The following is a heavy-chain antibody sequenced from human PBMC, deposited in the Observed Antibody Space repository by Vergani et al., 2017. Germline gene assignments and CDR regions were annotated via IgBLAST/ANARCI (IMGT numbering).Heavy chain of an antibody. CDR1: GHIFTDQY. V-gene: IGHV1-2*02. Sequence: QVQLVQSGAEVKKPGASVRVSCKASGHIFTDQYIHWLRQAPGQGLEYMGWISPNSGGTNYAQKFQGRVTMTRDTSISTDYMELSNLRSDDTAIYYCARVIVGCSRTNCFADHWGQGTLVTVSS. CDR3: ARVIVGCSRTNCFADH. J-gene: IGHJ4*02. CDR2: ISPNSGGT. D-gene: IGHD2-2*01.